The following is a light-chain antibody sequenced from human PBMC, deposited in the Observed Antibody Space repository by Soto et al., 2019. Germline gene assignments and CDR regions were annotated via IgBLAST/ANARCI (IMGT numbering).Light chain of an antibody. V-gene: IGLV2-14*01. Sequence: QSALAQPYSVSGSPGQSITISCTGTSTDVGGYNYVSWYQHHSGKAPKLLIYEVTNRPSGISDRFSGSKSVNTASLTISGLQAEDESDYYCGSYSSTDTPFVFGTGTSSPS. CDR1: STDVGGYNY. J-gene: IGLJ1*01. CDR3: GSYSSTDTPFV. CDR2: EVT.